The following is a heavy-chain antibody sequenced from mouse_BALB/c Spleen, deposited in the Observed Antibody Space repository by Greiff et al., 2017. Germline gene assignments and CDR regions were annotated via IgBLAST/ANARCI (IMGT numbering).Heavy chain of an antibody. J-gene: IGHJ4*01. V-gene: IGHV1-31*01. CDR1: GYSFTGYY. CDR2: INPYNGAT. D-gene: IGHD2-14*01. Sequence: EVQLQQSGPELVKPGASVKISCKASGYSFTGYYMHWVKQSHVKSLEWIGRINPYNGATSYNQNFKDKASLTVDKSSSTAYMELHSLTSEDSAVYYCARSRGTGYAMDYWGQGTSVTVSS. CDR3: ARSRGTGYAMDY.